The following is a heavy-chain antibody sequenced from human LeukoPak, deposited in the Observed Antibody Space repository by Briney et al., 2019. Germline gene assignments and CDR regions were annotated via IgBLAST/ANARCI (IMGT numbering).Heavy chain of an antibody. J-gene: IGHJ4*02. V-gene: IGHV3-7*01. CDR3: ASDRPNGYFDY. D-gene: IGHD3-22*01. CDR2: IKEDSSDK. CDR1: GFIFNDYW. Sequence: GGSLRLSCAASGFIFNDYWLSWVRQSPGKGLEWVANIKEDSSDKDYVDSVRGRFTISRDNAKNTMYLQMNSLRPEDTALYRCASDRPNGYFDYWGQGTLVTVSS.